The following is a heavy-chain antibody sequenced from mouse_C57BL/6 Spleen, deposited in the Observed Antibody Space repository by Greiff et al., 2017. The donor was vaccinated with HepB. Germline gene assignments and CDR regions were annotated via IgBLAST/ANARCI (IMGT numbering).Heavy chain of an antibody. CDR1: GYTFTNYW. J-gene: IGHJ2*01. V-gene: IGHV1-63*01. D-gene: IGHD1-1*01. Sequence: VQRVESGAELVRPGTSVKMSCKASGYTFTNYWIGWAKQRPGRGLEWIGDIYPGGGYTNYNEKFKGKATLTADKSSSTAYMQFSSLTSEDSAIYYCARGDYGSSQYYFDYWGQGTTLTVSS. CDR2: IYPGGGYT. CDR3: ARGDYGSSQYYFDY.